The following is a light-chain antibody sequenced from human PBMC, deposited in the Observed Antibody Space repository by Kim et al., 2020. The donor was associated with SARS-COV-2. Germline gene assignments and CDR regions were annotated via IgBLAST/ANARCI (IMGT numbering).Light chain of an antibody. J-gene: IGKJ4*01. CDR1: QGIRNS. CDR2: AAS. CDR3: QQYNSFPPT. V-gene: IGKV1-16*02. Sequence: ASVGDRVTIICRASQGIRNSVAWIQHKPGKAPKSLIFAASSLQSGVPSKFSGSGSGTDFTLTITNLQPEDFATYYCQQYNSFPPTFGGGTKVDIK.